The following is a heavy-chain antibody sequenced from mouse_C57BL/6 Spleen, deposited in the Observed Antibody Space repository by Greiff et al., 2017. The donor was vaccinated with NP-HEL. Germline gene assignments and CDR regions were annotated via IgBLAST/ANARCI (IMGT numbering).Heavy chain of an antibody. Sequence: QVKLMESGPGLVQPSQSLSITCTVSGFSLTSYGVHWVRQSPGKGLEWLGVIWSGGSTDYNAAFISRLSISKDNYKSQVFFKMNSLQADDTVIYYCARKYGNYYYAMDYWGQGTSVTVSS. D-gene: IGHD2-1*01. CDR1: GFSLTSYG. V-gene: IGHV2-2*01. J-gene: IGHJ4*01. CDR2: IWSGGST. CDR3: ARKYGNYYYAMDY.